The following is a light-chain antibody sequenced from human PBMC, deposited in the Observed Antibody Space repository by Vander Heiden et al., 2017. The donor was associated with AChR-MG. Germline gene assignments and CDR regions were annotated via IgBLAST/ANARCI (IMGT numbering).Light chain of an antibody. CDR1: TSDVGAYDY. CDR3: SSFSTGSTDVV. Sequence: QPALTQPASVSGSPGPSITISCTGTTSDVGAYDYVSWYQHHPGEAPKLMIFDVTKRPSGISDRFSGSKSGNTASLTISGLQAEDDADYYCSSFSTGSTDVVFGGGTKVTVL. V-gene: IGLV2-14*03. CDR2: DVT. J-gene: IGLJ2*01.